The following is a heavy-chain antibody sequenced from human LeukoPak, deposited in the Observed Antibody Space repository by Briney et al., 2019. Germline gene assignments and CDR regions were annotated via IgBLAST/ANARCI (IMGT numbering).Heavy chain of an antibody. D-gene: IGHD3-9*01. CDR3: ARASREYYDILTGSPFYYGMDV. CDR2: IYYSGST. J-gene: IGHJ6*02. Sequence: PSETLSLTCTVSGGSISSYYWSWIRQPPGKGLEWIGYIYYSGSTNYNPSLKSRVTISVDTSKNQFSLKLSSVTAADTAVYYCARASREYYDILTGSPFYYGMDVWGQGTTVTVSS. CDR1: GGSISSYY. V-gene: IGHV4-59*01.